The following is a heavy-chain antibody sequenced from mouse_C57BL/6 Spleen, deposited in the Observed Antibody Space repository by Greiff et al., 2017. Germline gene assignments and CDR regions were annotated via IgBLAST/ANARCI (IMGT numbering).Heavy chain of an antibody. Sequence: VQLKESGGGLVKPGGSLKLSCAASGFTFSDYGMHWVRQAPEKGLEWVAYISRGRSTIYYADTVKGRFTISRDNAKNTLFLQMTSLRSEDTAMYYCARWDYDGIAMDYWGQGTSVTVSS. D-gene: IGHD2-4*01. V-gene: IGHV5-17*01. CDR3: ARWDYDGIAMDY. J-gene: IGHJ4*01. CDR2: ISRGRSTI. CDR1: GFTFSDYG.